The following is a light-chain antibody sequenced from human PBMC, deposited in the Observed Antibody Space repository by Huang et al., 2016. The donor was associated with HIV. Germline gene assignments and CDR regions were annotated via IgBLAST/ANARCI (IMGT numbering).Light chain of an antibody. J-gene: IGKJ3*01. CDR2: GAS. Sequence: EIVLTQSPATLSLSPGGRATLSCRASQNISSFLAWYQQGAGQAPRLLIYGASNRATGIPARFSGIGSGTDFTLTINNLEPGDFAVYYCQQRFTFGPGTKVDIK. V-gene: IGKV3-11*01. CDR1: QNISSF. CDR3: QQRFT.